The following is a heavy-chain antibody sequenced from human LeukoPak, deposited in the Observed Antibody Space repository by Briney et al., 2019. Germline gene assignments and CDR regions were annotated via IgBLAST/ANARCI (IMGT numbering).Heavy chain of an antibody. J-gene: IGHJ4*02. V-gene: IGHV4-59*12. Sequence: PSETLSLTCTVSGGSISSYYWSWIRRPPGKGLEWIGYIYYSGSTNYNPSLKTRVTISVDKSKNQFSLKLSSVTAADTAVYYCARASHDYGDYSHFDYWGQGTLVTVSS. CDR3: ARASHDYGDYSHFDY. CDR2: IYYSGST. CDR1: GGSISSYY. D-gene: IGHD4-17*01.